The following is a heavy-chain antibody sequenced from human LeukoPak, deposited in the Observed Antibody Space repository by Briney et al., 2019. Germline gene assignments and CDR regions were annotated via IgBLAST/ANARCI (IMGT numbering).Heavy chain of an antibody. CDR3: ARGGDYGDYISWFDP. CDR1: GGSISSYY. J-gene: IGHJ5*02. D-gene: IGHD4-17*01. Sequence: PSETLSLTCTVSGGSISSYYWSWIRQPPGKGLEWIGYRYYTGSTNYNPSLKSRVTISVDTSKNQFSLKLSSVTAADTAVYYCARGGDYGDYISWFDPWGQGTPVTVSS. CDR2: RYYTGST. V-gene: IGHV4-59*01.